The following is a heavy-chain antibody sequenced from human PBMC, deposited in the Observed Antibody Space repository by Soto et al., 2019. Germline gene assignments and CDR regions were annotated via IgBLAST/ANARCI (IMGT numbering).Heavy chain of an antibody. Sequence: ASVKVSCKASGYTFTSYAMHWVRQAPGQRLEWMGWINAGNGNTKYSQKFQGRVTITRDTSASTAYMELSSLRSEDTAVYYCARAYYDSSGYHDPWPFDYWGQGTLVTVSS. CDR1: GYTFTSYA. CDR2: INAGNGNT. J-gene: IGHJ4*02. V-gene: IGHV1-3*01. D-gene: IGHD3-22*01. CDR3: ARAYYDSSGYHDPWPFDY.